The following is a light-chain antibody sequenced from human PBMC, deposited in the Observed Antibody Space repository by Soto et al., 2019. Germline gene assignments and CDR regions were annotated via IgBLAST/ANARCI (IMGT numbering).Light chain of an antibody. Sequence: VLTQPASVSGSPGQSITISCTGTSSDVGGYNYVSWYQQHPGKAPKLMIYEVSNRPSGVSNRSSGSKSGNTASLTISGLQAEDEADYYCSSYTSSSPYVFGTGTKVTVL. CDR3: SSYTSSSPYV. V-gene: IGLV2-14*01. J-gene: IGLJ1*01. CDR1: SSDVGGYNY. CDR2: EVS.